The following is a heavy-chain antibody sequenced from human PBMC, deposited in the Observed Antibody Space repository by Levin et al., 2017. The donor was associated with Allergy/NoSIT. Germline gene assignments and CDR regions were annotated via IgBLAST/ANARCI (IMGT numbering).Heavy chain of an antibody. CDR3: ATGGDKNKVGY. Sequence: LRLSCTVSGASISSPTSYWSWIRQHPGKGLESIGYIHPTGSTYYNPSLRSRLTISVDTSKNQFSLELTSVTSADTAVYYCATGGDKNKVGYWGQGTLVTVSS. J-gene: IGHJ4*02. V-gene: IGHV4-31*03. D-gene: IGHD3-16*01. CDR1: GASISSPTSY. CDR2: IHPTGST.